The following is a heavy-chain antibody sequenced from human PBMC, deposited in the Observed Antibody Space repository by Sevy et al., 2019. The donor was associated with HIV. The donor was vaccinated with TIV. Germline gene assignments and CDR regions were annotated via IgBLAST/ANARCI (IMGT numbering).Heavy chain of an antibody. CDR3: ARDPITVSPYFDY. J-gene: IGHJ4*02. Sequence: SETLSLTCTVSGFSISSYYCSWIRQPPGKGLEWIGYIIDSGSTNYNPSLKRRVTISIDTSKNQFSQMLTSGTAADTAVYYCARDPITVSPYFDYWSQGTLVTVSS. D-gene: IGHD4-4*01. CDR2: IIDSGST. V-gene: IGHV4-59*01. CDR1: GFSISSYY.